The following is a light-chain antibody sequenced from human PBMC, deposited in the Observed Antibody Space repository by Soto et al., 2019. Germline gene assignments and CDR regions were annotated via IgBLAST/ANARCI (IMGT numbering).Light chain of an antibody. CDR1: SSDVGGYDY. V-gene: IGLV2-8*01. Sequence: SVLTQPPSASGSPGQSVTISCTGTSSDVGGYDYVSWYQQYPGKTPKLMIFEVTKRPSGVPDRFSGSKSGNTASLTISGLQAEDEAGYYCSSYTSSSTYVVFGGGTKVTV. CDR2: EVT. CDR3: SSYTSSSTYVV. J-gene: IGLJ2*01.